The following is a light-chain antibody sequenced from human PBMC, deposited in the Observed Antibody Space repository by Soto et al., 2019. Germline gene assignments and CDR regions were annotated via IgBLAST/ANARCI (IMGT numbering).Light chain of an antibody. V-gene: IGKV1-5*01. Sequence: DIQMTQSPSTLSASVGDRVTITCRASQSINIWLAWYQQKPGKAPNVLIYDASTLQSGVPSRFSGSGSGTQFTLTISSLQPDDFATYYCQQYNTFSSPTFGQGPKLEIK. CDR3: QQYNTFSSPT. CDR1: QSINIW. J-gene: IGKJ2*01. CDR2: DAS.